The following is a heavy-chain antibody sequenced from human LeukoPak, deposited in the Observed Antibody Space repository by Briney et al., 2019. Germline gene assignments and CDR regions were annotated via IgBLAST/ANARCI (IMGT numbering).Heavy chain of an antibody. D-gene: IGHD3-10*01. V-gene: IGHV4-59*01. Sequence: SESLSLTCTVSGGSISSYYWSWIRQPPGKGLEWIGYIYYSGSTNYNPSLTSRVTISVDTSKNQFSLKLSSVTAADTDVYYCDAYGEGLDYWGQGTLVTVSS. J-gene: IGHJ4*02. CDR3: DAYGEGLDY. CDR2: IYYSGST. CDR1: GGSISSYY.